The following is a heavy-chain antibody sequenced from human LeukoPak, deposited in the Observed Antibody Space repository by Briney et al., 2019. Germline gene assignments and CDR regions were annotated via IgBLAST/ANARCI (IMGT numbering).Heavy chain of an antibody. J-gene: IGHJ4*02. V-gene: IGHV4-31*03. CDR3: ARDLGIAVAGTEAKDY. CDR1: GGSISSGGYY. Sequence: PSETLSLTCTVSGGSISSGGYYWSWIRQHPGQGLEWIGYIYYSGSTYYNPSLKSRVTISVDTSKNQFSLKLSSVTAADTAVYYCARDLGIAVAGTEAKDYWGQGTLVTVSS. CDR2: IYYSGST. D-gene: IGHD6-19*01.